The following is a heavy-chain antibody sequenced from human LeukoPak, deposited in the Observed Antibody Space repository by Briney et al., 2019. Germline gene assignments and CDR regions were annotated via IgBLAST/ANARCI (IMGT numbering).Heavy chain of an antibody. D-gene: IGHD2-15*01. J-gene: IGHJ4*02. CDR2: FHSSGHT. CDR3: ARTPSGYLDY. Sequence: SETLSLTCTVSGGSISSYYWSWIRQPPGKGLEWLGYFHSSGHTNSNPSLKSRLTMSVDTSQNQFSLKLTSVTASDTAVYYCARTPSGYLDYWGQGTLVTVSS. CDR1: GGSISSYY. V-gene: IGHV4-59*01.